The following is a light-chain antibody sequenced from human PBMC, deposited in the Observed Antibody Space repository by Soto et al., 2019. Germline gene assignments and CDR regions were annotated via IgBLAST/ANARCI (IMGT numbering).Light chain of an antibody. CDR2: AAS. CDR1: QGIKND. J-gene: IGKJ1*01. Sequence: AIQMTQSPSSLSASVGDRVTITCRASQGIKNDLGWYQQKPGKAPKLLIYAASSLQSGVPSRFSGSGSGTDFTPTISSLQPDDFATYYCLQDYTYPLTFGQGTKVDI. V-gene: IGKV1-6*01. CDR3: LQDYTYPLT.